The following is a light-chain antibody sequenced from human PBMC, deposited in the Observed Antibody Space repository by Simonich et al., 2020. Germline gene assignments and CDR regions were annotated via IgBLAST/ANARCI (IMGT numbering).Light chain of an antibody. J-gene: IGKJ1*01. V-gene: IGKV3-11*01. Sequence: EIVRTQSPATLSVSPGERATLTCRASKRVSSTLTWYQQKPGQAPRILIYGASTRATGIPARFSGSGSGTDFTLTISSLEPEDFAVYYCQQRSNWPRTFGQGTKVEIK. CDR2: GAS. CDR3: QQRSNWPRT. CDR1: KRVSST.